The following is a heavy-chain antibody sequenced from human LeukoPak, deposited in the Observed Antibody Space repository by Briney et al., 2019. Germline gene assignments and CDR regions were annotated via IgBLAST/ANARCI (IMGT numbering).Heavy chain of an antibody. CDR2: IKQDGSEK. J-gene: IGHJ4*02. V-gene: IGHV3-7*01. CDR3: ARDTVSLIGDRRQSFDY. D-gene: IGHD3-22*01. CDR1: GFTFSSYW. Sequence: GGSLRLSCAASGFTFSSYWMSWVRQAPGKGLEWVANIKQDGSEKYYVDSVKGRFTISRDNAKNSLYLQMNSLRAEDTAVYYCARDTVSLIGDRRQSFDYWGQGTLVTVSS.